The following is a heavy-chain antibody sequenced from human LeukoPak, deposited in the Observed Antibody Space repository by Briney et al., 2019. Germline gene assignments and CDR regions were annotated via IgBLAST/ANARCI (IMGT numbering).Heavy chain of an antibody. Sequence: GGSLRLSCAASGFTFSSYSMNWVRQAPGKGLEWVSATSGNGAKTYYADSVRGRFTISRDNSKNTLYLQMNSLRAEDTAVYYCAKDFGWPFDYWGQGTLVTVSS. V-gene: IGHV3-23*01. CDR2: TSGNGAKT. CDR1: GFTFSSYS. CDR3: AKDFGWPFDY. D-gene: IGHD6-19*01. J-gene: IGHJ4*02.